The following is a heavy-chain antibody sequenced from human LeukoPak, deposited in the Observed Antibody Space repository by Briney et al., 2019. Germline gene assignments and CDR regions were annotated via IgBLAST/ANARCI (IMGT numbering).Heavy chain of an antibody. CDR1: GGSLSDYY. Sequence: SETLSLTCAVYGGSLSDYYWSWIRQPPGKGLEWIGEINHSGSTNYNPSLKSRVTISVDTSKNQFSLKLSSVTAADTAVYYCASASFYGDYTPLSFDYWGQGTLVTVSS. CDR2: INHSGST. V-gene: IGHV4-34*01. D-gene: IGHD4-17*01. CDR3: ASASFYGDYTPLSFDY. J-gene: IGHJ4*02.